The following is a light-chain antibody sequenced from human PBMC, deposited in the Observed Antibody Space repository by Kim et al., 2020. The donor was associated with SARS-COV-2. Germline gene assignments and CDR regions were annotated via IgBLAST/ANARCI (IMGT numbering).Light chain of an antibody. CDR1: SCNIGSNT. V-gene: IGLV1-44*01. J-gene: IGLJ2*01. CDR3: AAWDDSLNGVI. CDR2: GNN. Sequence: QRFIISCSGDSCNIGSNTVNWYQQVPGMAPRLLISGNNQRPSGVPDRFSGSKSGTSASLAISGLQSEDEADYYCAAWDDSLNGVIFGGGTKLSVL.